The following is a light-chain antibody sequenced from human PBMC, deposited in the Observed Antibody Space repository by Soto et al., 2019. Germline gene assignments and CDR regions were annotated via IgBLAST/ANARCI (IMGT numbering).Light chain of an antibody. CDR3: QQYGGTPTIT. CDR1: QSVSSSS. J-gene: IGKJ5*01. CDR2: GAS. V-gene: IGKV3-20*01. Sequence: EIVLTQSPGTLSLSPGERATLSCRSIQSVSSSSLAWYQQIPGQSPRLLIFGASSKATGIPDRFSGSGSGIDFTLTISRLEPEDFAVYYCQQYGGTPTITFGQGTRVEIK.